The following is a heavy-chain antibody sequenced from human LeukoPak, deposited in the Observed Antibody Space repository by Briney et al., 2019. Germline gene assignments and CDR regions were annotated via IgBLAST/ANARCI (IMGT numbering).Heavy chain of an antibody. J-gene: IGHJ4*02. CDR1: GFTFSSYG. CDR2: IRYDGSNK. CDR3: AKDGAYYYGSGTGGDY. Sequence: PGGSLRLSCAASGFTFSSYGMHWVRQAPGKGLEWVAFIRYDGSNKYYADSVKGRFTIPRDNSKNTLYLQMNSLRAEDTAVYYCAKDGAYYYGSGTGGDYWGQGTLVTVSS. D-gene: IGHD3-10*01. V-gene: IGHV3-30*02.